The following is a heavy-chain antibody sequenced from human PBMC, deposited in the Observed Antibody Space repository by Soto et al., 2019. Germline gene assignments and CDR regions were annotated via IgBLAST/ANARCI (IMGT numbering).Heavy chain of an antibody. CDR3: ARDYYYGMAV. V-gene: IGHV6-1*01. CDR2: TYYRSERYN. CDR1: GDSVSSGSAA. Sequence: PSQTLSLTCGISGDSVSSGSAAWNWIRRSPSRGLEWLGRTYYRSERYNDYAVSMKSRIVITPDTSKNQFSLQLNSVTPEDTAVYACARDYYYGMAVWGQGTTVTVSS. J-gene: IGHJ6*02.